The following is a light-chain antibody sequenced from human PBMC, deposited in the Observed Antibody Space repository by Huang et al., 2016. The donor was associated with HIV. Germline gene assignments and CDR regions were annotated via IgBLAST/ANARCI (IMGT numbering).Light chain of an antibody. V-gene: IGKV1-39*01. CDR1: QNITRH. CDR3: QQSFTTPYT. CDR2: AAS. Sequence: DIQMTQSPSSLSASVGDRVSITCRASQNITRHLNWYQQKPGKAPDLLIYAASSLQFGVPSRFSGRRSETHFTHTISSLQPEDFASYYCQQSFTTPYTFGQGTRLEI. J-gene: IGKJ2*01.